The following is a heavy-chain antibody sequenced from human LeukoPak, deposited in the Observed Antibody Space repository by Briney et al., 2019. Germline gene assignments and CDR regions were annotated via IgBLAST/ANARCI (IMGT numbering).Heavy chain of an antibody. V-gene: IGHV4-30-2*01. Sequence: KPSETLSLTCTVSGGSISSGGYSWTWIRQPPGKGLEWIGYIYHTGYTYYNPSLKSRVTISVDVSKNQFSLKLNSVTAADTAVYYCARVGGGREIDYWGQGTLVTVSS. D-gene: IGHD3-16*01. CDR2: IYHTGYT. CDR1: GGSISSGGYS. J-gene: IGHJ4*02. CDR3: ARVGGGREIDY.